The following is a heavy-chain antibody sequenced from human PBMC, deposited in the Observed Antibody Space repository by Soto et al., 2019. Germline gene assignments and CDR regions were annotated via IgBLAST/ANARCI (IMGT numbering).Heavy chain of an antibody. Sequence: GGSKRLSWTASGFTFRSHGVHWIRQAPGKGLEWVAVISYDGSNKYYADSVKGRFTISRDNSKNTLYLQMNSLRAEDTAVYYYAKDRSGGIFDYWGQGTLVTVSS. CDR3: AKDRSGGIFDY. J-gene: IGHJ4*02. CDR2: ISYDGSNK. D-gene: IGHD3-16*01. CDR1: GFTFRSHG. V-gene: IGHV3-30*18.